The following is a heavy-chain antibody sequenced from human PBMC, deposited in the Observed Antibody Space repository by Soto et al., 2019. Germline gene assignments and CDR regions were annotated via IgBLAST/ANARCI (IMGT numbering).Heavy chain of an antibody. V-gene: IGHV4-34*01. CDR2: INHTGGT. CDR3: ARGATRLPYSSSWYEAYYYYYGMDV. CDR1: GGSVNGYY. Sequence: PSETLSLTCAVYGGSVNGYYWNWIRQPPGKGLEWIGEINHTGGTHYNPSLKSRVTMSVDTSKNQFSLRLSSVTAADTAVYYCARGATRLPYSSSWYEAYYYYYGMDVWGQGTTVTVS. J-gene: IGHJ6*02. D-gene: IGHD6-13*01.